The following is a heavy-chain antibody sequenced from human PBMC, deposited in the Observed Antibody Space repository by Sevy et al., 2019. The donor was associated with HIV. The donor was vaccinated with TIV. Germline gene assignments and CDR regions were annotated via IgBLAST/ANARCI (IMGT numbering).Heavy chain of an antibody. Sequence: GGSLRLSCAASGFTFDDYAMHWVRQAPGKGLEWVSLISWDGGSTYYADSVKGRFTISRDNSKNSLYLQMNSLRAEDTALYYCAKGQGSEWGGNLGLFYWGQGTLVTVSS. J-gene: IGHJ4*02. CDR1: GFTFDDYA. CDR2: ISWDGGST. CDR3: AKGQGSEWGGNLGLFY. D-gene: IGHD2-15*01. V-gene: IGHV3-43D*03.